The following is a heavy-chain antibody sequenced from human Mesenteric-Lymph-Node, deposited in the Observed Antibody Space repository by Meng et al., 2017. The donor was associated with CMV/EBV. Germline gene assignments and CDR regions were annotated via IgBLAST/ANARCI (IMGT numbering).Heavy chain of an antibody. J-gene: IGHJ4*02. Sequence: GGSLRLSCAASGFTFSSYGMRWVRQAPGKGLECVSDISGSGYNTYYADSVKGRFTISRDNSKNTLYLQMHSLRAEDTAVHYCAKGAGSSSWYYFDYWGQGTLVTVSS. CDR1: GFTFSSYG. CDR3: AKGAGSSSWYYFDY. V-gene: IGHV3-23*01. CDR2: ISGSGYNT. D-gene: IGHD6-13*01.